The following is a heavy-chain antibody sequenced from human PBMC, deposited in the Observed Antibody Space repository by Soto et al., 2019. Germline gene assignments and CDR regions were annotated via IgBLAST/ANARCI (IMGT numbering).Heavy chain of an antibody. Sequence: PSETLSLTCAVSSGSISSSNWWSWVRQPPGKGLEWIGEIYHSGSTNYNPSLKSRVTISVDKSKNQFSLKLSSVTAADTAAYYWVRERGVFGYRNWFDPGGKGTRVTVPS. CDR3: VRERGVFGYRNWFDP. CDR2: IYHSGST. CDR1: SGSISSSNW. D-gene: IGHD3-10*01. J-gene: IGHJ5*02. V-gene: IGHV4-4*02.